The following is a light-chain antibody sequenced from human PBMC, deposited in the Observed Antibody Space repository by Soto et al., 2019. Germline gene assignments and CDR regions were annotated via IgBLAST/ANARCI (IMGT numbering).Light chain of an antibody. J-gene: IGKJ5*01. CDR2: GAS. CDR3: QQYGSSPGIT. CDR1: QSVSSRY. Sequence: EIVLTQSPGTLSLSPGERATLSCRASQSVSSRYLAWYQQKPGQAPRLLIYGASGRATGIPDRFGGSGSGTDFTLTITRLEPEDFAVYYCQQYGSSPGITFGQGTRLEIK. V-gene: IGKV3-20*01.